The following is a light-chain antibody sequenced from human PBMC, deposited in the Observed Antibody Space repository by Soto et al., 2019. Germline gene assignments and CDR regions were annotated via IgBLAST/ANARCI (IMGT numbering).Light chain of an antibody. J-gene: IGLJ3*02. V-gene: IGLV1-44*01. CDR3: AAWDDSLSGWM. CDR2: NDN. Sequence: QSVLTQPPSASVTPGQRVTISCSGSSSNIGSHTVNWSQQLPGTAPKVLIYNDNQRPSGVPDRFSGSKSGTSASLAISGPQSEDEADYYCAAWDDSLSGWMFGGGTKVTVL. CDR1: SSNIGSHT.